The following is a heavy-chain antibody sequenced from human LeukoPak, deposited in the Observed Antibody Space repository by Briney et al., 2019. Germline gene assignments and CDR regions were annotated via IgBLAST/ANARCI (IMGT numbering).Heavy chain of an antibody. Sequence: GGSLRLSCAASGFTFSSYEMNWVRQAPGKGLEWVSYISSSGSTIYYADSVKGRFTISRDNAKNSLYLQMNSLRAEDTAVYYCASLVPVRYFAWLLGVRWFDPWGQGTLVTVSS. CDR3: ASLVPVRYFAWLLGVRWFDP. D-gene: IGHD3-9*01. CDR1: GFTFSSYE. V-gene: IGHV3-48*03. J-gene: IGHJ5*02. CDR2: ISSSGSTI.